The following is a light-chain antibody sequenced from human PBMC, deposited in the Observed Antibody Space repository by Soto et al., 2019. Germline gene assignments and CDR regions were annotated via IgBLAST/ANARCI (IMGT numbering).Light chain of an antibody. CDR1: TANIEANY. Sequence: QLVLIQPPSASGTPGQRVTISCSGSTANIEANYVYWYQQLPGTAPKLLIYRNKERPSGVPDRFSGSKSGTSASLAVSGLRSEDEADYFCTSWDDSLSAWLFGGGTKLTVL. CDR3: TSWDDSLSAWL. V-gene: IGLV1-47*01. CDR2: RNK. J-gene: IGLJ3*02.